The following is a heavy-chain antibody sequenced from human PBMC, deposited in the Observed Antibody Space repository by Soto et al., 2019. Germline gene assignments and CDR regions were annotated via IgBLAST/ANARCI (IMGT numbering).Heavy chain of an antibody. Sequence: SETLSLTCTVSGGSISSGGYYWSWIRQHPGKGLEWIGYIYYSGSTYYNPSLKSRVTISVDTSKNQFSLKLSSVTAADTAVYYCARERGRYCSSTSCYASHDAFDIWGQGTMVTVSS. D-gene: IGHD2-2*01. CDR3: ARERGRYCSSTSCYASHDAFDI. CDR1: GGSISSGGYY. CDR2: IYYSGST. V-gene: IGHV4-31*03. J-gene: IGHJ3*02.